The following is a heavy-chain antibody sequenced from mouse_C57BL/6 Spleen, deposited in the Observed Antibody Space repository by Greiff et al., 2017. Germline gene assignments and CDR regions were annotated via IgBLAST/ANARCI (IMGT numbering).Heavy chain of an antibody. CDR3: ARSFYDGYWYFDV. D-gene: IGHD2-3*01. J-gene: IGHJ1*03. V-gene: IGHV1-80*01. CDR1: GYAFSSYW. Sequence: VMLVESGAELVKPGASVKISCKASGYAFSSYWMNWVKQRPGKGLEWIGQIYPGDGDTNYNGKFKGKATLTADKSSSTAYMQLSSLTSEDSAVYFCARSFYDGYWYFDVWGTGTTVTVSS. CDR2: IYPGDGDT.